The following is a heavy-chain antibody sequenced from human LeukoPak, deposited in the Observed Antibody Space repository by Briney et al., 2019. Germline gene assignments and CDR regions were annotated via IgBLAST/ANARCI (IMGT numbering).Heavy chain of an antibody. Sequence: GGSLRLSCAASGFTFDGYAMHWVRQAPGKGLEWVSRIGGDGITTYYADSVKGRFTISRDNSKTSLYLQMNSLRTEDTALYYCAKDDGTTAFWYFDLWGRGTLVTVSS. CDR3: AKDDGTTAFWYFDL. V-gene: IGHV3-43*02. CDR1: GFTFDGYA. J-gene: IGHJ2*01. CDR2: IGGDGITT. D-gene: IGHD1-7*01.